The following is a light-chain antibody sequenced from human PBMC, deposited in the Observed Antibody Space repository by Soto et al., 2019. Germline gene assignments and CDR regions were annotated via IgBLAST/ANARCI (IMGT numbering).Light chain of an antibody. V-gene: IGKV3-15*01. Sequence: EIVMTQSPATLSVSPGERATLSCRASQSVSSNLAWYQQKPGQAPRLLIYGASTRATGIPASFSGSGSGTEFTLTISSQQSEDFAVYYCQQYNNWPPYTFGQGTKREIK. J-gene: IGKJ2*01. CDR2: GAS. CDR3: QQYNNWPPYT. CDR1: QSVSSN.